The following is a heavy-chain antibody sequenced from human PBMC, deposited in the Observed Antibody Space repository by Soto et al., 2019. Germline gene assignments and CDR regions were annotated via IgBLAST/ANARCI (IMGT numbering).Heavy chain of an antibody. V-gene: IGHV3-23*01. J-gene: IGHJ4*02. D-gene: IGHD1-26*01. CDR3: EKDYLSYSGY. Sequence: EVQLLESGGGLIQPGGSLRLSCAASGFTFSNYAMSWVRPAPGKGLEWVSAISTSGSTFYADSVKGRFTVSRDNSKNTLYLQMNGLRAEYTALYYCEKDYLSYSGYWGQGTLVTVSP. CDR2: ISTSGST. CDR1: GFTFSNYA.